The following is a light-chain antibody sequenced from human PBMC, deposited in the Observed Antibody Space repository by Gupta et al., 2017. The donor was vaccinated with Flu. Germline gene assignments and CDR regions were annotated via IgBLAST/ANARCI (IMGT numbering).Light chain of an antibody. CDR1: QSLSSW. CDR2: GAS. V-gene: IGKV1-5*03. Sequence: DIQMTQSTSTLSAFVGDSVTITCRASQSLSSWLAWYQEKPGPAPKLLIYGASSLEGGVPSRFSGSGSGTEFTLTISSVQADDVATYYCKHDLQYPLTFGGGTKVEIK. J-gene: IGKJ4*01. CDR3: KHDLQYPLT.